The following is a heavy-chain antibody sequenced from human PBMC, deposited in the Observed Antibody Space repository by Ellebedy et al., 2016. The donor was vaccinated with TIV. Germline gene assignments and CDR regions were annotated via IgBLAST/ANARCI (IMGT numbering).Heavy chain of an antibody. Sequence: PGGSLRLSCSASGVTLSSFAVHWVRQAPGKGLEWVAVISSHGMTTYYADSVKGRFTISRDNSNNSLYLQMNSLRAEDTAVYFCTKEGAVAGAPAYLAYDYWGQGTLVTVSS. CDR2: ISSHGMTT. D-gene: IGHD6-19*01. J-gene: IGHJ4*02. V-gene: IGHV3-30*04. CDR3: TKEGAVAGAPAYLAYDY. CDR1: GVTLSSFA.